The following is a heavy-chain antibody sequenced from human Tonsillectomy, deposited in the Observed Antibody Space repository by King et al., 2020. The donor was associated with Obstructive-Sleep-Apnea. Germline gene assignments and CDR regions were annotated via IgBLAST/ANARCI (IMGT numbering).Heavy chain of an antibody. Sequence: VQLVESGAEVKKPGASVKVSCKASGYTFSGYYMHWVRQAPGQGLEWMGWINPNSGGTNYAQKFQGRVTMTSDTSISTAYMELIRLRSADTAVFYCARGGVLGGSCMYNWFDPWGQGTLVTVSS. J-gene: IGHJ5*02. CDR2: INPNSGGT. V-gene: IGHV1-2*02. CDR3: ARGGVLGGSCMYNWFDP. D-gene: IGHD3-16*01. CDR1: GYTFSGYY.